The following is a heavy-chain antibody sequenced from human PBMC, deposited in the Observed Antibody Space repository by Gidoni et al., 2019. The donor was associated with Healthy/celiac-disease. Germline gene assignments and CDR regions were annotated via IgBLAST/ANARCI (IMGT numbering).Heavy chain of an antibody. Sequence: QLQLQESGPGLVKPSETLSLTCTVSGGSISSSSYYWGWIRQPPGKGLEWIGSIYYSRSTYYNPSLKSRVTISVDTSKNQFSLKLSSVTAADTAVYYCATRAGIAVAGTDYWGQGTLVTVSS. CDR2: IYYSRST. D-gene: IGHD6-19*01. J-gene: IGHJ4*02. CDR1: GGSISSSSYY. V-gene: IGHV4-39*01. CDR3: ATRAGIAVAGTDY.